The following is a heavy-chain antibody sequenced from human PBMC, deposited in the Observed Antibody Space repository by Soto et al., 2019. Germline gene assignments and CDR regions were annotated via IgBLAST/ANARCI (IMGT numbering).Heavy chain of an antibody. CDR3: AREGSGEWVGYYGMDV. J-gene: IGHJ6*02. D-gene: IGHD3-10*01. Sequence: QVQLVQSGAEVKKPGASVKVSCKASGYTFTSYGISWVRQAPGQGLEWMGWISAYNGNTNYAQKLQGRVTMTTDTSTSTGYMELRSLRSDDTAVYYCAREGSGEWVGYYGMDVWGQGTTVTVSS. CDR1: GYTFTSYG. CDR2: ISAYNGNT. V-gene: IGHV1-18*01.